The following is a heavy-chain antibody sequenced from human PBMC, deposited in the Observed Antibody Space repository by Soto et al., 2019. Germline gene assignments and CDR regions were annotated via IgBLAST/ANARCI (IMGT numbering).Heavy chain of an antibody. J-gene: IGHJ4*02. CDR1: GFIFSSYA. CDR3: AKEPREVAGTGVDY. CDR2: IGGSGGSP. V-gene: IGHV3-23*01. Sequence: EVQVLESGGGLVQPGGSLRLSCAASGFIFSSYAMSWVRQAPGKGLEWVSAIGGSGGSPYYADSVKGRFTISRDNTKNTLYLQMNSLRAEDTAVYYCAKEPREVAGTGVDYWGQGTLVTVSS. D-gene: IGHD6-19*01.